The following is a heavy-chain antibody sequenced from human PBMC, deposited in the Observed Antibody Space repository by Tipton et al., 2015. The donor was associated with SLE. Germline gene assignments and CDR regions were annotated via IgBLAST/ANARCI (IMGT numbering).Heavy chain of an antibody. Sequence: QLVQSGAEVKQPGASVKVSCKASGFTLTDYDINWVRQTTPGQGLEWMGWMNPSGNTNYEGKFQGRVTMTRDTSINTAYMELSSLRSEDTAVYFCARETTQTRDGLDVWGQGTTVIVSS. D-gene: IGHD1-1*01. CDR2: MNPSGNT. CDR1: GFTLTDYD. CDR3: ARETTQTRDGLDV. J-gene: IGHJ6*02. V-gene: IGHV1-8*01.